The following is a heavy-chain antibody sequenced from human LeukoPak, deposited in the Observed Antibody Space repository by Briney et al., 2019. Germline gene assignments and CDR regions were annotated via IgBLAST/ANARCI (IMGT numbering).Heavy chain of an antibody. Sequence: ASVKVSCTASGYTLTSYAMHWVRQAPGQRLEWMGWINAGNGNTKYSQKFQGRVTITRDTSASTAYMELSSLRSEDTAVYYCARDGVGAYYYFDYWGQGTLVTVSS. J-gene: IGHJ4*02. CDR2: INAGNGNT. V-gene: IGHV1-3*01. D-gene: IGHD1-26*01. CDR1: GYTLTSYA. CDR3: ARDGVGAYYYFDY.